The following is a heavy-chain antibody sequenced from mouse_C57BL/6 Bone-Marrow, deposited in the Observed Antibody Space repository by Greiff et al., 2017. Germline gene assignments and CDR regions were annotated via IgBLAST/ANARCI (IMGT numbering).Heavy chain of an antibody. CDR1: GFTFSDYG. J-gene: IGHJ1*03. CDR3: ARGLLRWYFEV. V-gene: IGHV5-17*01. CDR2: ISSGSSTI. Sequence: EVMLVESGGGLVKPGGSLKLSCAASGFTFSDYGMHWVRQAPEKGLEWVAYISSGSSTIYYADPVRGRFIISRDNDKNTLFLQMTSLRSEDTAMYYCARGLLRWYFEVWGTGTTVTVSS. D-gene: IGHD2-3*01.